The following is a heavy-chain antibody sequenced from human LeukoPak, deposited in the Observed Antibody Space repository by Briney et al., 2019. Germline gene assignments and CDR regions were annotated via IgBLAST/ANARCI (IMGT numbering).Heavy chain of an antibody. CDR3: AEKGYYDGSGYYMYYFDH. V-gene: IGHV3-23*01. J-gene: IGHJ4*02. Sequence: GGSLRLSCAASGFTFSSYAMSWVRQAPGKGLEWVSAISGSGGTAYYADSVKGRFTISRDNSKNTLYLQMNSLRAEDTAVYYCAEKGYYDGSGYYMYYFDHWGQGTLVTVSS. CDR1: GFTFSSYA. D-gene: IGHD3-22*01. CDR2: ISGSGGTA.